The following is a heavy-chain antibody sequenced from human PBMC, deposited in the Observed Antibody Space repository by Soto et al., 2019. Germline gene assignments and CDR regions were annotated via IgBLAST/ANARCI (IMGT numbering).Heavy chain of an antibody. V-gene: IGHV1-69*02. J-gene: IGHJ5*02. D-gene: IGHD3-22*01. CDR3: ARGNYYDSSGYDWFDP. CDR1: GGTFSSYT. CDR2: IIPILGIA. Sequence: QVQLVQSGAEVKKPGSSVKVSCKASGGTFSSYTISWVRQAPGQGLEWMGRIIPILGIANYAQKFQGRVTITADKATSTAYMELRSLGSEDTAVYYCARGNYYDSSGYDWFDPWGQGTLVTVSS.